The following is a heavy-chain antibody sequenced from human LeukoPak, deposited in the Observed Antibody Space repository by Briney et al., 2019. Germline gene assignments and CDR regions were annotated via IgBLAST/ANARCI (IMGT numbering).Heavy chain of an antibody. CDR1: GGTFISYA. CDR2: IIPIFGTA. CDR3: ARDRHYDFWSGYDAFDV. J-gene: IGHJ3*01. V-gene: IGHV1-69*05. Sequence: GASVKVSCKASGGTFISYAISWVRQAPGQGLEWMGGIIPIFGTANYAQKFRGRVTVTRDTSASTAYMELSTLTSEDTAVYYCARDRHYDFWSGYDAFDVWGQGTMVTVSS. D-gene: IGHD3-3*01.